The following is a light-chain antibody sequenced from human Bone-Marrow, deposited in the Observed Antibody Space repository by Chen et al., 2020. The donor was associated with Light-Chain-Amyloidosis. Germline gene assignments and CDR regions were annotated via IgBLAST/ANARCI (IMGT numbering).Light chain of an antibody. CDR3: QQYGTSPLT. Sequence: IKFTQPPGILSLSPGEGAYLSCRSSQTLSSNYLTWYQQKFGHSPRLLIYCSSIRATGIPDRFTDSGSGTDFTLTRNRLEPEDFAMYYCQQYGTSPLTCGGGTKVEIK. J-gene: IGKJ4*01. CDR1: QTLSSNY. V-gene: IGKV3-20*01. CDR2: CSS.